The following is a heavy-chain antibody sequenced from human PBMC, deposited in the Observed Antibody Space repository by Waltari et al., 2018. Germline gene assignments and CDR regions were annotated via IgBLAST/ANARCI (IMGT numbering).Heavy chain of an antibody. CDR2: IYYSGST. Sequence: QVQLQESGPGLVKPSETLSLTCTVSGGSISRYYWSWIRQPPGKGLEWIGYIYYSGSTNYNPALKSRVTISVDTSKNQFSLKLSSVTAADTAVYYCARGSSWYDYWGQGTLVTVSS. D-gene: IGHD6-13*01. CDR1: GGSISRYY. CDR3: ARGSSWYDY. V-gene: IGHV4-59*01. J-gene: IGHJ4*02.